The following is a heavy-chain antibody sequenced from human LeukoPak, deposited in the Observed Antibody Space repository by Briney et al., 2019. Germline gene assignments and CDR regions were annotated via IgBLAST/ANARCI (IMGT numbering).Heavy chain of an antibody. CDR1: GFTFSSYA. J-gene: IGHJ4*02. Sequence: PGRSLRLSCAASGFTFSSYAMHWVRQAPGKGLEWVAVISYDGSDKYYADSVKGRFTISRDNSKNTLYLQMNSLRAEDTAVYYCDVYGGNSEDYWGQGTLVTVSS. V-gene: IGHV3-30*04. D-gene: IGHD4-23*01. CDR2: ISYDGSDK. CDR3: DVYGGNSEDY.